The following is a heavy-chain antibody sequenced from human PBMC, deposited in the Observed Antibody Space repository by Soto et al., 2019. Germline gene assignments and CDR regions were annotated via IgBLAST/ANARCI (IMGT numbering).Heavy chain of an antibody. J-gene: IGHJ4*02. Sequence: SETLSLTCTLSGGSISSGGYYWSWIRQHPGKGLGWIGYIYYSGGTYYNPSLKSRVTISVDTSKNQFSLKLSSVTAADTAVYYCARGLKYYYGSGSYYPLDYWGQGTLVTVSS. CDR3: ARGLKYYYGSGSYYPLDY. CDR2: IYYSGGT. CDR1: GGSISSGGYY. V-gene: IGHV4-31*03. D-gene: IGHD3-10*01.